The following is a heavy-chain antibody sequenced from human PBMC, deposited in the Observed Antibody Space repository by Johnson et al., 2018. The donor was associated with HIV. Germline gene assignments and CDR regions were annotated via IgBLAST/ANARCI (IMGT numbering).Heavy chain of an antibody. D-gene: IGHD6-13*01. CDR1: GFTVSSNY. J-gene: IGHJ3*02. Sequence: EVQLVESGGGLVQPGGSLRLSCAASGFTVSSNYMDWVRQAPGKGLEWVGRTRNKANSYITEYAASVKGRFSISRDDSKNSLYLQMNSLRAEDTAVYYCASWWIAAAGSPGDAFDIWGQGTMVTVSS. CDR2: TRNKANSYIT. V-gene: IGHV3-72*01. CDR3: ASWWIAAAGSPGDAFDI.